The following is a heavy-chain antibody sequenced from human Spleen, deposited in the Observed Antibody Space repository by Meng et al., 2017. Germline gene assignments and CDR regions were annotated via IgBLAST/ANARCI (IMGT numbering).Heavy chain of an antibody. CDR3: ARETRTVTWGEDAFDI. D-gene: IGHD4-17*01. CDR1: GGSISGSTYY. CDR2: IYTSGTT. J-gene: IGHJ3*02. Sequence: SETLSLTCIVSGGSISGSTYYWGWIRQPPGKGLEWIGRIYTSGTTNYNPSLQSRVTISGDTSKSQFFLKMNSVTAADTAVYYCARETRTVTWGEDAFDIWGQGTMVTVSS. V-gene: IGHV4-61*02.